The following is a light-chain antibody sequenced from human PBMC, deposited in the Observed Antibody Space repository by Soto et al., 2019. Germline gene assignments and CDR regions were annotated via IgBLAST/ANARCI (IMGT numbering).Light chain of an antibody. CDR3: QQFKSDPIT. V-gene: IGKV1-13*02. CDR1: QGISSA. Sequence: IQLTQSPSSLSASVGDRVTITCRTSQGISSALAWYQQRPGKAPNLLIYDASTLESGVPSRFSGSGSGTDFTLTISSLQAEDFAPYSCQQFKSDPITFGQGTRLEIK. J-gene: IGKJ5*01. CDR2: DAS.